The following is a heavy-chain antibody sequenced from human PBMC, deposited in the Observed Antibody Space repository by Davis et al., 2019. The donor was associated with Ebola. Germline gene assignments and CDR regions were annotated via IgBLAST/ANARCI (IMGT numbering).Heavy chain of an antibody. D-gene: IGHD5-18*01. Sequence: SETLSLTCAVYGGSFSGYYWSWIRQPPGKGLEWIGYIYYSGSTYYNPSLKSRVTISVDTSKNQFSLKLSSVTAADTAVYYCARDSGYSYGRYYYYYGMDVWGQGTTVTVSS. V-gene: IGHV4-34*09. J-gene: IGHJ6*02. CDR1: GGSFSGYY. CDR3: ARDSGYSYGRYYYYYGMDV. CDR2: IYYSGST.